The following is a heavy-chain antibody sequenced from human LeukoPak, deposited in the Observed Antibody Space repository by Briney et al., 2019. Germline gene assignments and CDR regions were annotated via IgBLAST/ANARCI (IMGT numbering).Heavy chain of an antibody. CDR3: ARGSNTAMVT. Sequence: SETLSLTCAVYGGSFSGYYLSWIRQPPGKGLEWIGEINHSGSTNYNPSLKSRVTISVDTSKNQFSLKLSSVTAADTAVYYCARGSNTAMVTWGQGTLVTVSS. CDR2: INHSGST. V-gene: IGHV4-34*01. CDR1: GGSFSGYY. D-gene: IGHD5-18*01. J-gene: IGHJ5*02.